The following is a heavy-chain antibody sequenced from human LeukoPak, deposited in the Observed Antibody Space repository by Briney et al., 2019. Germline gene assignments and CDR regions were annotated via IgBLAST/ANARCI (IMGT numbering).Heavy chain of an antibody. CDR1: GYTFTSYD. J-gene: IGHJ6*03. CDR3: AIRYGSGEKYYYYYYMDV. CDR2: MNPNSGNT. V-gene: IGHV1-8*01. D-gene: IGHD3-10*01. Sequence: ASVKVSGKASGYTFTSYDINWVRQATGQGLEWMGWMNPNSGNTGYAQKFQGRVTMTRNTSISTAYMELSSLRSEDTAVYYCAIRYGSGEKYYYYYYMDVWGKGTTVTVSS.